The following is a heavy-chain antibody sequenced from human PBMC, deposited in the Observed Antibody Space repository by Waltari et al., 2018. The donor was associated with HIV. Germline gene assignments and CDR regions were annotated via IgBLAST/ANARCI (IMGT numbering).Heavy chain of an antibody. CDR1: GLQTDASW. D-gene: IGHD1-1*01. CDR3: ARESTTGCHFAA. V-gene: IGHV3-7*01. J-gene: IGHJ4*02. Sequence: EVKLLNYGGRRVQVGPYVIITCAAPGLQTDASWMSWVRQTPGKGLEWVAKIKEEGSKEFFVDSVKGRFTISRDNAKNSLFLQMTHLTVDDTAVYFFARESTTGCHFAAWAQGTQVTVSS. CDR2: IKEEGSKE.